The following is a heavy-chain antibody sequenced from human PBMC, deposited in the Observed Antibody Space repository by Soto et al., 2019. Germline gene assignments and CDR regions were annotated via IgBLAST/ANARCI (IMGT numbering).Heavy chain of an antibody. J-gene: IGHJ6*02. V-gene: IGHV4-31*03. CDR1: GGSISSGGYY. Sequence: SETLSLTCTVSGGSISSGGYYWSWIRQHPGKGLEWIGYIYYSGSTYYNPSLKSRVTISVDTSKNQFSLKLSSVTAADTAVYYCASLLRLGELSSLRPYYGMDVWGQGTTVTVSS. D-gene: IGHD3-16*02. CDR2: IYYSGST. CDR3: ASLLRLGELSSLRPYYGMDV.